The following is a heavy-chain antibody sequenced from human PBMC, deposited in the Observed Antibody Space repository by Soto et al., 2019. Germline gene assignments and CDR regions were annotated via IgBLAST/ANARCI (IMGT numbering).Heavy chain of an antibody. V-gene: IGHV3-33*01. CDR3: ATVDNYYGSVF. CDR2: VWYDGTTK. D-gene: IGHD3-10*01. J-gene: IGHJ4*02. Sequence: QVQLVESGGGVVQPGTSLRLSCAASGSTFSNYGMHWVRQAPGKGLEWVAVVWYDGTTKFYPDSVKGRFTISRDNSNNPLYLQMNSLGVEDTAVYYCATVDNYYGSVFWGQGTLVTVSS. CDR1: GSTFSNYG.